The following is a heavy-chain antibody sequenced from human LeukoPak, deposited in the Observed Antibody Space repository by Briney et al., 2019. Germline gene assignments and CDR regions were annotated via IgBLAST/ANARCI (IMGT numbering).Heavy chain of an antibody. CDR3: ARLDSFDAFDI. J-gene: IGHJ3*02. CDR1: GYTFTSYY. Sequence: ASVKVSCKASGYTFTSYYMHWVRQAPGQGLEWMGIINPSSGGTSYAQKFQGRVTMTRDTSTSTVYMELSSLRSEDTAVYYCARLDSFDAFDIWGQGTMVTVSS. D-gene: IGHD3/OR15-3a*01. V-gene: IGHV1-46*01. CDR2: INPSSGGT.